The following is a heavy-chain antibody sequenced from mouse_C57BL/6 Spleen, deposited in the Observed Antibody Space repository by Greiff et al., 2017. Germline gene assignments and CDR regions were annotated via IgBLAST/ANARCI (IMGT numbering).Heavy chain of an antibody. D-gene: IGHD2-1*01. CDR3: ARHGDGNYDAMDY. J-gene: IGHJ4*01. CDR1: GFTFSSYG. V-gene: IGHV5-6*01. CDR2: ISSGGSYT. Sequence: EVQRVESGGDLVKPGGSLKLSCAASGFTFSSYGMSWVRQTPDKRLEWVATISSGGSYTYYPDSVKGRFTISRDNAKNTLYLQMSSLKSEDTAMYYCARHGDGNYDAMDYWGQGTSVTVSS.